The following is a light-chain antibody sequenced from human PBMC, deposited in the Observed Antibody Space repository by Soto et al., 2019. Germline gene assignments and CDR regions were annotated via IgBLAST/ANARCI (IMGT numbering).Light chain of an antibody. CDR3: QQYGSAPRT. CDR1: QSVSSNY. J-gene: IGKJ1*01. Sequence: EIVLTQSPGTLSLSQGERATFSCRASQSVSSNYLAWYQQKPGQAPRLLIYGAFKRATGIPDRFSGSGSGTDFTLTIGRMEPEEFAVYCCQQYGSAPRTFGQGTKVEIK. CDR2: GAF. V-gene: IGKV3-20*01.